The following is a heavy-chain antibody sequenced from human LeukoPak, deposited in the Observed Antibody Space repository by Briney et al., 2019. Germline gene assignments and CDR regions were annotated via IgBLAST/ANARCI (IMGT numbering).Heavy chain of an antibody. D-gene: IGHD1-1*01. CDR1: GYTFTGYY. CDR2: INPNSGGT. Sequence: ASVNVSCKASGYTFTGYYMHWVRQAPGQGLEWMGWINPNSGGTNYAQKFQGRVTMTRDTSISTAYMELSRLRSDDTAVYYCAPSGGTTYDFYMWYFDYWGQGTLVTVSS. J-gene: IGHJ4*02. V-gene: IGHV1-2*02. CDR3: APSGGTTYDFYMWYFDY.